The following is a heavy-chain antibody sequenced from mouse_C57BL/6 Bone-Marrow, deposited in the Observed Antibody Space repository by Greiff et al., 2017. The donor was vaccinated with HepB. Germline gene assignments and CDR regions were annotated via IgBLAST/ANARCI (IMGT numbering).Heavy chain of an antibody. D-gene: IGHD1-1*01. CDR1: GYTFTSYW. J-gene: IGHJ1*03. CDR3: AILLRWYFDV. Sequence: SCKASGYTFTSYWMQWVKQRPGQGLEWIGEIDPSDSYTNYNQKFKGKATLTVDTSSSTAYMQLSSLTSEDSAVYYCAILLRWYFDVWGTGTTVTVSS. CDR2: IDPSDSYT. V-gene: IGHV1-50*01.